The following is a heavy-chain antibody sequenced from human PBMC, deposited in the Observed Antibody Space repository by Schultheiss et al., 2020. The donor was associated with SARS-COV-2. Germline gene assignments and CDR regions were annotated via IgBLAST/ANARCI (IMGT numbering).Heavy chain of an antibody. V-gene: IGHV5-51*01. CDR3: ASAIAVAGSGLWDY. D-gene: IGHD6-19*01. Sequence: GESLKISCKGSGYTFTNYWIAWVRQVPGKGLEWMGIIFPDDSDPNDSDTRYSPSFQGQVTISADKSISTAYLQWSSLKASDTAMYYCASAIAVAGSGLWDYWGQGTLVTVSS. CDR2: IFPDDSDPNDSDT. CDR1: GYTFTNYW. J-gene: IGHJ4*02.